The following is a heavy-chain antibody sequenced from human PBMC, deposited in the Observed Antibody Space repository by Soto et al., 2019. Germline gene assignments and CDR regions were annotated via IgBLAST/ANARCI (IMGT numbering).Heavy chain of an antibody. Sequence: GASVKVSCKASGGTFSSYAISWVRQAPGQRLEWMGGIIPIFGTANYAQKFQGRVTITADESTSTAYMELSSLRSEDTAVYYCARVRSPYNWNPRDYYYYYGMDVWGQGTTVTVSS. CDR2: IIPIFGTA. CDR3: ARVRSPYNWNPRDYYYYYGMDV. J-gene: IGHJ6*02. D-gene: IGHD1-20*01. V-gene: IGHV1-69*13. CDR1: GGTFSSYA.